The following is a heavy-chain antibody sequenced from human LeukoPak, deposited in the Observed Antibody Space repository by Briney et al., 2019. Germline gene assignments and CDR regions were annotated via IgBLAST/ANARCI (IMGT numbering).Heavy chain of an antibody. D-gene: IGHD2-15*01. CDR2: MNPNSGNT. J-gene: IGHJ4*02. Sequence: ASVKVSCKASGYTFTSYDINWVRQATGQGLEWMGWMNPNSGNTGYAQKFQGRVTMTRNTSISTAYMELSSLRSEDTAVHYCARVYCSGGSCFGYWGQGTLVTVSS. CDR3: ARVYCSGGSCFGY. CDR1: GYTFTSYD. V-gene: IGHV1-8*01.